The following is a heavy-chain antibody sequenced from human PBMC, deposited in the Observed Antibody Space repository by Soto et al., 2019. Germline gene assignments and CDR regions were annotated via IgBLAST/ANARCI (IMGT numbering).Heavy chain of an antibody. CDR3: ARSGTTGTTYYYYGMDV. CDR1: GGTFSSYT. D-gene: IGHD1-1*01. CDR2: IIPILGIA. Sequence: QVQLVQSGAEVKKPGSSVKVSCKASGGTFSSYTISWVRQAPGQGLEWMGRIIPILGIANYAQKFQGRVTITAEKSTSTAYMELSSLRSEDTAVYYCARSGTTGTTYYYYGMDVWGQGTTVTVSS. J-gene: IGHJ6*02. V-gene: IGHV1-69*02.